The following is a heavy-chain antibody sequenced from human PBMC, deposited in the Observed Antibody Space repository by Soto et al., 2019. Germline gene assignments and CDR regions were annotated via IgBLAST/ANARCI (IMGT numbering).Heavy chain of an antibody. J-gene: IGHJ4*02. V-gene: IGHV1-69*13. CDR2: IIPIFGTA. Sequence: GASVKVSCKASGGTFSSYAISWVRQAPGQGLEWMGGIIPIFGTANYAQKFQGRVTITADESTSTAYMELSSLRSEDTAVYYCAIYYYDSSGMYYFDYWGQGTQVTVSS. CDR1: GGTFSSYA. D-gene: IGHD3-22*01. CDR3: AIYYYDSSGMYYFDY.